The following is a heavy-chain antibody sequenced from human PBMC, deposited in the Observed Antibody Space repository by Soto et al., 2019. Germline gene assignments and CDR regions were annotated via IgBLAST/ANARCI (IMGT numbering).Heavy chain of an antibody. D-gene: IGHD3-3*01. CDR3: ASSLRFLEWSPLDY. CDR1: GYTFTGYY. V-gene: IGHV1-2*04. Sequence: GASVKVSCKASGYTFTGYYMHWVRQAPGQGLEWMGWINPNSGGTNYAQKFQGWVTMTRDTSISTAYMEMSRLRSDDTAVYYCASSLRFLEWSPLDYWGQGTLVTVSS. J-gene: IGHJ4*02. CDR2: INPNSGGT.